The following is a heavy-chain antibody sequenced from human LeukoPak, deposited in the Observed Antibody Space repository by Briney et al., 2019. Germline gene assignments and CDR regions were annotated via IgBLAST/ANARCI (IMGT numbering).Heavy chain of an antibody. J-gene: IGHJ4*02. V-gene: IGHV1-2*06. CDR1: GYTFTGYY. Sequence: GASVKVSCKASGYTFTGYYMHWVRQAPGQGLEWMGRINPNSGGTNYAQKFQDRVTMTRDTSISTAYMELSSLRSDDTAIYYCARGCSDDFWSGYSSYFDHWGQGTLVTVSS. CDR2: INPNSGGT. D-gene: IGHD3-3*01. CDR3: ARGCSDDFWSGYSSYFDH.